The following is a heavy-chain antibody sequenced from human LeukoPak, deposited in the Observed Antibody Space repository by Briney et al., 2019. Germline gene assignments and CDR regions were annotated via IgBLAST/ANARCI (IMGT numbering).Heavy chain of an antibody. D-gene: IGHD1-14*01. J-gene: IGHJ4*02. V-gene: IGHV3-23*01. CDR2: FSGNGGPT. CDR1: GFTFSNYA. Sequence: GGSLRLSCAVSGFTFSNYAMGWVRQTPGKGLEWVSAFSGNGGPTYYADSVKGRFTISRDNSKSTLYLQMNNLRAEDAAVYYCAKDRQTGNHYYFDSWGQGTLVAVSS. CDR3: AKDRQTGNHYYFDS.